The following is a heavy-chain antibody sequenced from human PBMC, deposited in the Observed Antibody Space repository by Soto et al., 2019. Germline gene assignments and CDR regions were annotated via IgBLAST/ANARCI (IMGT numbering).Heavy chain of an antibody. V-gene: IGHV1-69*17. CDR1: GGTFTSHA. Sequence: QVQLVQSGAEVKRPGSSVKVSCKVSGGTFTSHAIIWGRQAPGQGLEWMGGISPLIDILNYAEKFQGRVTITADSSTTTVHMELHSLRSDDTAIYYCARDFSPNYFGAGTYLPGYYYGMDVWGQGTTVTVAS. D-gene: IGHD3-10*01. J-gene: IGHJ6*02. CDR3: ARDFSPNYFGAGTYLPGYYYGMDV. CDR2: ISPLIDIL.